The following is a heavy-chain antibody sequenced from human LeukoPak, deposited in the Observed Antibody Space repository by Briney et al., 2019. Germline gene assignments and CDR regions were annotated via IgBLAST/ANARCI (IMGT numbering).Heavy chain of an antibody. Sequence: PGGSLRLSCAASGFTFSSYSMSWVRQAPGKGLEWVSYISSSSSTIYYADSVKGRFTISRDNAKNSLYLQMNSLRAEDTAVYYCAREGSGWLYDYWGPGTLVTVSS. D-gene: IGHD6-19*01. V-gene: IGHV3-48*01. CDR2: ISSSSSTI. CDR3: AREGSGWLYDY. CDR1: GFTFSSYS. J-gene: IGHJ4*02.